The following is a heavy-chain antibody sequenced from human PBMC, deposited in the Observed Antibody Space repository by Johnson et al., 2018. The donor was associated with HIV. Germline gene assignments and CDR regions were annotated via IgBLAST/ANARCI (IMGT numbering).Heavy chain of an antibody. J-gene: IGHJ3*02. V-gene: IGHV3-13*01. CDR2: IGTAGDT. Sequence: VQLVESGGGLVQPGGSLRLSCAASGFTFSSYAMSWVRQAPGKGLEWVSAIGTAGDTYYPGSVKGRFTISRENAKNSLYLQMNSLRAGDTAVYYCAREGPSERAGFDIWGQGTKVTVAS. CDR3: AREGPSERAGFDI. CDR1: GFTFSSYA.